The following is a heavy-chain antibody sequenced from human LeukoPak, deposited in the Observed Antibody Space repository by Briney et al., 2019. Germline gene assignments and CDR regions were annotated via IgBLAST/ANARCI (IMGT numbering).Heavy chain of an antibody. CDR1: GFTFGDHA. V-gene: IGHV3-49*04. CDR3: ARGPIQLWIHNAMDV. CDR2: IRSKAYRGTT. Sequence: GRSLRLSCRGYGFTFGDHAMSWVCQAPGKGLEWVGFIRSKAYRGTTEYAASVKGRFTISRDDSTSIAYLQMNSLRIEDTAVYYCARGPIQLWIHNAMDVWGQGTTVTVSS. D-gene: IGHD5-18*01. J-gene: IGHJ6*02.